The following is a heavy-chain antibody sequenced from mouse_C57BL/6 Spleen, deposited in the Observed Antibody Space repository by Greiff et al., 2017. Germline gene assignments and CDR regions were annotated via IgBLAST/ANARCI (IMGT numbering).Heavy chain of an antibody. CDR1: GFSLSTFGMG. CDR3: ARMGYYGSSPYAMDY. D-gene: IGHD1-1*01. Sequence: QVTLKESGPGILQPSQTLSLTCSFSGFSLSTFGMGVGWHIWWDDDKYYNPALKSRLTISKDTSKNQVFLKIANVDTADTATYYCARMGYYGSSPYAMDYWGQGTSVTVSS. CDR2: IWWDDDK. V-gene: IGHV8-8*01. J-gene: IGHJ4*01.